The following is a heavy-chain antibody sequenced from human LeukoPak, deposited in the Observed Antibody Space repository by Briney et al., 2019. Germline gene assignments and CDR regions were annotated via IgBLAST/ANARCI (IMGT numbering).Heavy chain of an antibody. V-gene: IGHV3-23*01. Sequence: GGSLRLSCAASGFTFSTHAVSWVRQAPGKGLEWVSALSPSGGITYYADSVKGRFTIPRDNSKNTLYLQMNSLRAEDTAVYYCAKGVNYFVLEYWGQGTLVTIS. CDR2: LSPSGGIT. J-gene: IGHJ4*02. CDR3: AKGVNYFVLEY. D-gene: IGHD3-10*02. CDR1: GFTFSTHA.